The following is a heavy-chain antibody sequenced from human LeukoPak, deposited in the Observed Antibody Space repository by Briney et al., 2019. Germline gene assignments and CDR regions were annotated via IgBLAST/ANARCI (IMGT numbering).Heavy chain of an antibody. D-gene: IGHD6-19*01. CDR2: IYYSGST. CDR3: ARRKVKGSGWSDYYYGMDV. Sequence: KTSETLSLTCTVSGGSISSSSYYWGWIRQPPGKGLEWIGSIYYSGSTYYNPSLKSRVTISVDTSKNQFSLKLSSVTAADTAVYYCARRKVKGSGWSDYYYGMDVWGQGTTVTVSS. V-gene: IGHV4-39*01. CDR1: GGSISSSSYY. J-gene: IGHJ6*02.